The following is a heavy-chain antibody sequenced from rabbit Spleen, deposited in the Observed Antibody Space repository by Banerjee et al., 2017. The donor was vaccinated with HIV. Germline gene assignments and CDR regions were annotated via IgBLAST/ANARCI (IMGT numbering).Heavy chain of an antibody. CDR3: ARDLVGVIGWNFYL. CDR2: INAATAKP. J-gene: IGHJ4*01. CDR1: GFSFSDRDV. V-gene: IGHV1S45*01. D-gene: IGHD1-1*01. Sequence: QEQLVESGGGLVQPEGSLTLTCKASGFSFSDRDVMCWVRRAPGKGLEWIACINAATAKPVYATWAKGRFTISRTSSTTVTLRMTSLTATDTATYFCARDLVGVIGWNFYLWGPGTLVTVS.